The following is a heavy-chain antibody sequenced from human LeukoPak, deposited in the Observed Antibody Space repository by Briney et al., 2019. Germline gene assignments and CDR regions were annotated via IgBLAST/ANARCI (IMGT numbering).Heavy chain of an antibody. D-gene: IGHD7-27*01. CDR2: IYDSGST. CDR1: GGSFSSYY. Sequence: SETLSLTCTVSGGSFSSYYWSWIRQPPGKGLEWIGYIYDSGSTNYTPSLKSRVTISVDTSKNRFSLRLRSVTAADTAVYYCARTVGANWDLFDYWGQGTLVTVSS. CDR3: ARTVGANWDLFDY. J-gene: IGHJ4*02. V-gene: IGHV4-59*01.